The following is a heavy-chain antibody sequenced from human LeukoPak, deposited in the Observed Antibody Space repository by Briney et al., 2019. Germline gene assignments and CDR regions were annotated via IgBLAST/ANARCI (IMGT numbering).Heavy chain of an antibody. Sequence: GGSLRLSCAASGFTFSSYGMSWVRQAAGKGLEWVSGISGSGGSTSYADSVKGRFTISRDNSKNTLYLQMNSLRAEDTAVYYCARDSSGPLYWGQGTLVTVSS. J-gene: IGHJ4*02. V-gene: IGHV3-23*01. D-gene: IGHD6-19*01. CDR2: ISGSGGST. CDR1: GFTFSSYG. CDR3: ARDSSGPLY.